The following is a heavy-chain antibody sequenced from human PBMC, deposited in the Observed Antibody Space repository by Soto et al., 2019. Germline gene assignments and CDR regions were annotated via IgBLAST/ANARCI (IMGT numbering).Heavy chain of an antibody. CDR1: GFTFSSYA. CDR2: ISYDGSNK. V-gene: IGHV3-30-3*01. Sequence: GGSLRLSCAASGFTFSSYAMHWVRQAPGKGLEWVAAISYDGSNKYYADSVKGRFTISRDNSKNTLYLQMNSLRAEDTAVYYCARGLSGFYYYYYGMDVWGQGTTVTVSS. CDR3: ARGLSGFYYYYYGMDV. J-gene: IGHJ6*02.